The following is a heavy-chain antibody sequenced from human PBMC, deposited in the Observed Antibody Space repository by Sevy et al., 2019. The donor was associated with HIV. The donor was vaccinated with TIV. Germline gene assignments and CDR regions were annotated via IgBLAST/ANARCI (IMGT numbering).Heavy chain of an antibody. CDR2: IWSDGAYQ. Sequence: GGSLRLSCAATGFTSSNHAMHWVRQAPGKGMEWVAIIWSDGAYQYHGDSVKGRFTISRDNSKNTLYLQMNNVRVEDTAVYYCARGGYYYDNAAYYALDSWGQGTLVTVSS. CDR3: ARGGYYYDNAAYYALDS. J-gene: IGHJ4*02. V-gene: IGHV3-33*01. D-gene: IGHD3-22*01. CDR1: GFTSSNHA.